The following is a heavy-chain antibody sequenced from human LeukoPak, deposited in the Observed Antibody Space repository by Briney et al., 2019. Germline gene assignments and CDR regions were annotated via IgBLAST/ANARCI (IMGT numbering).Heavy chain of an antibody. CDR3: TSRIGLVAGTVSD. J-gene: IGHJ4*02. Sequence: SETLSLTCTVSGGSISSSSYYWGWIRQPPGKGLEWIGSIYYSGSTYYNPSLKSRVTISVDTSKNQFSLKLSSVTAADTAVYYWTSRIGLVAGTVSDWGQGTLVTVPS. V-gene: IGHV4-39*01. CDR1: GGSISSSSYY. CDR2: IYYSGST. D-gene: IGHD6-19*01.